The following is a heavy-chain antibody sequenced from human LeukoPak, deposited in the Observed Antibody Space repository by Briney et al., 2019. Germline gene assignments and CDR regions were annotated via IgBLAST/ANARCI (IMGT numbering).Heavy chain of an antibody. CDR1: GYTFTGYY. CDR2: IIPIFGTA. Sequence: SVKVSCKASGYTFTGYYMHWVRQAPGQGLEWMGRIIPIFGTANYAQKFQGRVTITTDESTSTAYMELSSLRSEDTAVYYCARDLVAGLTRHFDYWGQGTLVTVSS. J-gene: IGHJ4*02. CDR3: ARDLVAGLTRHFDY. V-gene: IGHV1-69*05. D-gene: IGHD4/OR15-4a*01.